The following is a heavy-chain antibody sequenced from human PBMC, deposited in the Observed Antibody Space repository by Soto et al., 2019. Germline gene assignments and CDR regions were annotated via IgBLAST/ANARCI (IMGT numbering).Heavy chain of an antibody. CDR3: ARTPYSTSLGYYYYYYAMDV. CDR1: GYTFTSYA. D-gene: IGHD6-6*01. CDR2: IIPFYGNT. V-gene: IGHV1-18*01. Sequence: ASVKVSCKASGYTFTSYAISWVRQAPGQGIEWMGWIIPFYGNTNYAQKVQGRVTITTDESTSTAYMELSSLRSDDTAIYFCARTPYSTSLGYYYYYYAMDVWGQGTTVTVSS. J-gene: IGHJ6*02.